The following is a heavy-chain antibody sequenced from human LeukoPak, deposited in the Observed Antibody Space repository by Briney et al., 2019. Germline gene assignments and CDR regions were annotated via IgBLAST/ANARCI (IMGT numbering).Heavy chain of an antibody. CDR2: IIPILGIA. Sequence: ASVKVSCKASGGTFSSYAISWVRQAPGQGLEWMGRIIPILGIANYAQKFQGRVTITADKSTSTAYMELSSLRSEDTAVYYCARGAPPRYDSSGYIYYFDYWGQGTLVTVSS. V-gene: IGHV1-69*04. CDR3: ARGAPPRYDSSGYIYYFDY. D-gene: IGHD3-22*01. J-gene: IGHJ4*02. CDR1: GGTFSSYA.